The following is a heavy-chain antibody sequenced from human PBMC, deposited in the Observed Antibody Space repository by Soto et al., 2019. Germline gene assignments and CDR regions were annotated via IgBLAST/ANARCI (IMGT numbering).Heavy chain of an antibody. CDR3: TRGSGGSGYYSVVGY. V-gene: IGHV3-49*03. CDR2: IRSKAYGGTT. Sequence: HPGGCLRLSCTASGFTFGDYAMSWFRQAPGKGLEWVGFIRSKAYGGTTEYAASVKGRFTISRDDSKSIAYLQMNSLKTEDTAVYYCTRGSGGSGYYSVVGYRGQGTLVTVSS. D-gene: IGHD3-22*01. J-gene: IGHJ4*02. CDR1: GFTFGDYA.